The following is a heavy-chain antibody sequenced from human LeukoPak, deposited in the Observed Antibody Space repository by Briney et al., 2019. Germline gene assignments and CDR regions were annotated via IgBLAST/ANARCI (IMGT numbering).Heavy chain of an antibody. V-gene: IGHV4-59*01. Sequence: PSETLSLTCTVSDGSISSYYWSWIRQPPGKGLEWIGHIYDSGSTNYNPSLKSRVTISVDTSKNQFSLKLSSVTAADTAVYYCARGGSAKYFQHWGQGTLVTVSS. CDR1: DGSISSYY. D-gene: IGHD2-15*01. CDR2: IYDSGST. CDR3: ARGGSAKYFQH. J-gene: IGHJ1*01.